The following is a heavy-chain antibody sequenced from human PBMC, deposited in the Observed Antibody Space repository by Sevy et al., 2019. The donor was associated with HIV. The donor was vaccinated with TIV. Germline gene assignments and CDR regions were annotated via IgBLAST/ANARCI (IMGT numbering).Heavy chain of an antibody. D-gene: IGHD2-15*01. CDR2: VKQDGSVK. Sequence: GGSLRLSCAASAFTFSSYWMNWVRQAPGKGLEWVASVKQDGSVKYYVDSVKGRFTISRDNAQNSLYLQMNSLRAEDTAVYYCASWSSGGFDYWGQGTLVTVSS. CDR1: AFTFSSYW. J-gene: IGHJ4*02. V-gene: IGHV3-7*01. CDR3: ASWSSGGFDY.